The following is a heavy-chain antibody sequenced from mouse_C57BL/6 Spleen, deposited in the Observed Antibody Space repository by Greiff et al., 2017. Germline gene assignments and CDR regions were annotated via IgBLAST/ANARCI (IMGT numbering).Heavy chain of an antibody. CDR2: IYPGDGDT. Sequence: VKLPESGAELVKPGASVKISCTASGYAFSSYWMNWVKQRPGKGLEWIGQIYPGDGDTNYTGKFKGKATLTADKSSSPAYMQLSSLTSEDSAVYFWARWANWDGHWYFGVWGTGTTVTVAS. V-gene: IGHV1-80*01. J-gene: IGHJ1*03. CDR3: ARWANWDGHWYFGV. CDR1: GYAFSSYW. D-gene: IGHD4-1*01.